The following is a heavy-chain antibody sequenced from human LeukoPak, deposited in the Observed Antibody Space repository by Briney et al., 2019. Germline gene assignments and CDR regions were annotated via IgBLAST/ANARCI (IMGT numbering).Heavy chain of an antibody. CDR2: IFHGGNT. Sequence: SETLSLTCAVSGYSISSGFHWGWLRQSPGKGLEWIGSIFHGGNTYYNPSLKSRVTISVDTSMNQFSLRVTSVTAADTAVYYCARTRYCSGATCYSPELFDSWGQGILVTVSS. J-gene: IGHJ4*02. D-gene: IGHD2-15*01. CDR3: ARTRYCSGATCYSPELFDS. V-gene: IGHV4-38-2*01. CDR1: GYSISSGFH.